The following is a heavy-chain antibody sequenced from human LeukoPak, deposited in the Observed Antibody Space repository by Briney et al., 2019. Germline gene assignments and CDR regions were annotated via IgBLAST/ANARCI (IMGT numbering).Heavy chain of an antibody. D-gene: IGHD3-3*01. J-gene: IGHJ4*02. CDR3: AKDHYWSIDY. V-gene: IGHV3-74*01. Sequence: GGSLRLSCAASGFDFSSNWMHWVRHAPGQGLVWVSRIKGDGIGTNYADSVKGRFTISRDIAKNTLYLQMNSLRAEDTGVYYCAKDHYWSIDYWGRGTLVTVSS. CDR1: GFDFSSNW. CDR2: IKGDGIGT.